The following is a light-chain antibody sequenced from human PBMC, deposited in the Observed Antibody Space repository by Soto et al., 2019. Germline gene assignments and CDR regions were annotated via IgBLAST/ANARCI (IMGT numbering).Light chain of an antibody. Sequence: DIQMTPYPSYLSASVGDRVTITCRASQSISSYLNWYQQKPGKAPELLIYAASSLQSGVPSRFSGSGSGTDFTLTISSLQPEDVATYYCQKYNSAPPWTFGQGTKVDIK. CDR2: AAS. J-gene: IGKJ1*01. V-gene: IGKV1-39*01. CDR1: QSISSY. CDR3: QKYNSAPPWT.